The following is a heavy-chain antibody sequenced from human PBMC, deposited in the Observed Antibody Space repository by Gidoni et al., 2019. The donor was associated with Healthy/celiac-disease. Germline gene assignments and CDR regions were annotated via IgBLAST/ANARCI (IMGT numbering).Heavy chain of an antibody. CDR1: GGSFRGYY. J-gene: IGHJ4*02. Sequence: QVQLQQWGAGLLKPSETLSLTCAVYGGSFRGYYWSWIRQPPGKGLEWIGEINHSGSTNYNPSLKSRVTISVDTSKNQFSLKLSSVTAADTAVYYCARVYSGSPEYFDYWGQGTLVTVSS. D-gene: IGHD1-26*01. CDR2: INHSGST. CDR3: ARVYSGSPEYFDY. V-gene: IGHV4-34*01.